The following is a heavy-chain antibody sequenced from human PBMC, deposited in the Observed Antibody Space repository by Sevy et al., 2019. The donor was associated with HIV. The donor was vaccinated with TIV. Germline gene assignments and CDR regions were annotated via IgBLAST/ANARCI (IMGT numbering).Heavy chain of an antibody. J-gene: IGHJ6*02. CDR2: ISYDGSNK. D-gene: IGHD1-26*01. CDR3: AREQVGATPYYYYGMDV. CDR1: GFTFSSYA. V-gene: IGHV3-30*04. Sequence: GGSLRLSCAASGFTFSSYAMHWVRQAPGKGLEWVAVISYDGSNKYYADSVKGRFTISRDNSKNTLYLQMNSLRAEVTAVYYCAREQVGATPYYYYGMDVWGQGTTVTVSS.